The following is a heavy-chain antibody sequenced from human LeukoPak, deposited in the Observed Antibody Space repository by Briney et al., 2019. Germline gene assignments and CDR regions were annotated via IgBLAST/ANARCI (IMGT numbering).Heavy chain of an antibody. J-gene: IGHJ4*02. V-gene: IGHV3-30*18. D-gene: IGHD1-26*01. Sequence: GGSLRLSCAASGFTFSSYGMHWVRQAPGKGLEWVAVISYDGSNKYYADSVKGRFTISRDNSKNTLYLQMNSLRAEDTAVYYCAKDASATGDYWGQGTLVTVSS. CDR1: GFTFSSYG. CDR2: ISYDGSNK. CDR3: AKDASATGDY.